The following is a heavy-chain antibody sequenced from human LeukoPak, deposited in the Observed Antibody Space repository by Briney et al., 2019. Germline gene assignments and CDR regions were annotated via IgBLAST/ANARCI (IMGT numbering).Heavy chain of an antibody. V-gene: IGHV4-59*01. Sequence: PSETLSLTCTVSGGSISSYYWTWIRQPAGKGLEWIGYIYYSGSTNYNPSLKSRVTISVDTSKNQFSLKLSSVTAADTAVYYCARVYVWGSYRSFDYWGQGTLVTVSS. D-gene: IGHD3-16*02. CDR1: GGSISSYY. CDR3: ARVYVWGSYRSFDY. J-gene: IGHJ4*02. CDR2: IYYSGST.